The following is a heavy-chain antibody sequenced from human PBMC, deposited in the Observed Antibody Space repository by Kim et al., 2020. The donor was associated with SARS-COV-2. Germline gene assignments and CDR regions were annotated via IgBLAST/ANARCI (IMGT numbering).Heavy chain of an antibody. Sequence: SETLSLTCAVYGGSFSGYYWTWIRQPPGKGLEWIGEINHSESADYNPSLKSRITISVDTSKNQFSLKLSSVTAADTAVYYCARGDNAGRQLVLYHWGQGTPVTVSS. V-gene: IGHV4-34*01. CDR3: ARGDNAGRQLVLYH. J-gene: IGHJ5*02. CDR1: GGSFSGYY. CDR2: INHSESA. D-gene: IGHD6-13*01.